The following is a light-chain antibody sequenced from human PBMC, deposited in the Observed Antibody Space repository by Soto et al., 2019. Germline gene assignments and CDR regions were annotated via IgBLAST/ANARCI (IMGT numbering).Light chain of an antibody. Sequence: DIQMTQSPSSLSASVGDRVTITCRASQDIGNDLGWYQQKPGKAPKRLIYDASYLQSGVPSRFSGSASGTEFTLTINSRQPEDFATYSCLQHYSYPWTFGQGTKVDIK. CDR1: QDIGND. CDR2: DAS. CDR3: LQHYSYPWT. J-gene: IGKJ1*01. V-gene: IGKV1-17*01.